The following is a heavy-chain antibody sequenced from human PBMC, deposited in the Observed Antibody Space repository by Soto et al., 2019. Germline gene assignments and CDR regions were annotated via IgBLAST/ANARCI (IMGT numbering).Heavy chain of an antibody. CDR1: AFSLSTNGVG. CDR2: IYSDDDK. CDR3: AHYSSSSDYFDY. D-gene: IGHD6-6*01. V-gene: IGHV2-5*02. J-gene: IGHJ4*02. Sequence: PAPTLVNPTQTLTMAFTFSAFSLSTNGVGVGWIRRPPGKALLWLALIYSDDDKRYTPSLNSRPTITKDTSKNQVVLTMTNLDPVDTATSYCAHYSSSSDYFDYWGQGTLVTVSS.